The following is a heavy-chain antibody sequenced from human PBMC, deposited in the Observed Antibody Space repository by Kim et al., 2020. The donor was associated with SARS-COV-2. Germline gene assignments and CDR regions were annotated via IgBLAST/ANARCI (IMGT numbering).Heavy chain of an antibody. V-gene: IGHV3-48*02. Sequence: GGSLRLSCAASGFIFSSCDMNWVRQAPGKGLEWVSYISSSSSTIYYADSVKGRFTISRDNAKTSLYLQMNSLRDDGTAVYYCARFYGSGSPSWNYFDYWGQGTLVTVSS. CDR1: GFIFSSCD. J-gene: IGHJ4*02. CDR2: ISSSSSTI. D-gene: IGHD3-10*01. CDR3: ARFYGSGSPSWNYFDY.